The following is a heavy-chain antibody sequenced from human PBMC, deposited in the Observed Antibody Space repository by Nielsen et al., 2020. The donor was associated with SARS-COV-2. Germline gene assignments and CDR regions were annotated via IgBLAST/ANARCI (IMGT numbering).Heavy chain of an antibody. CDR1: GFTFSSYS. CDR3: ARPLGRYSGYQSYGIDV. J-gene: IGHJ6*02. CDR2: ISSSSSYI. D-gene: IGHD5-12*01. V-gene: IGHV3-21*01. Sequence: GESLKISCAASGFTFSSYSMNWVRQAPGKGLEWVSSISSSSSYIYYADSVKGRFTISRDNAKNSLYLQMNSLRAEDTAVYYCARPLGRYSGYQSYGIDVWGQGTTVTVSS.